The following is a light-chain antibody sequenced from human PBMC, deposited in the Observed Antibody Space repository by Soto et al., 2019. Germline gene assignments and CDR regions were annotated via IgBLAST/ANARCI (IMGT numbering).Light chain of an antibody. CDR3: QQALS. CDR2: GAS. CDR1: QSVSRYY. Sequence: TVLTQSPATLSLSPGERATLSCRASQSVSRYYLSWYQQRPGQPPRLLIYGASTRATGIPARFSGSGSGADFTLTITSLQLEDFAVYYCQQALSFGGGTRVESK. J-gene: IGKJ4*01. V-gene: IGKV3D-7*01.